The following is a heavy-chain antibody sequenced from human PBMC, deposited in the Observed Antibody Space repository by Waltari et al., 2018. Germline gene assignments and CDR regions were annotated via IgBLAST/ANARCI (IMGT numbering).Heavy chain of an antibody. CDR3: ATYIGASVGTAAFDV. V-gene: IGHV4-39*02. CDR1: GVFLTSDRPY. CDR2: LSYTGAT. D-gene: IGHD5-12*01. J-gene: IGHJ3*01. Sequence: QLQLQESTPALVQPSETLSIKGSVFGVFLTSDRPYWGWIRQPPGQGLEWVGTLSYTGATYSSPSLQSRVTISRDTSKNHLSLTLGSVTAADTAVYYCATYIGASVGTAAFDVWGQGTMVTGSS.